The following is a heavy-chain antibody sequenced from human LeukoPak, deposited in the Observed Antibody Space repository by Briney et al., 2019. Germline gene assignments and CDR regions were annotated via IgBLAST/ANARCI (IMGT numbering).Heavy chain of an antibody. CDR2: IKQDGSEK. V-gene: IGHV3-7*01. D-gene: IGHD4-17*01. Sequence: GGSLRLSCAASGFTLSSYWMSWVRQAPGKGLEWVANIKQDGSEKYYVDSVKGRFTISRDNAKNSLYLQMNSLRAEDTAVYYCARDRGNYGDYADYWGQGTLVTASS. CDR3: ARDRGNYGDYADY. CDR1: GFTLSSYW. J-gene: IGHJ4*02.